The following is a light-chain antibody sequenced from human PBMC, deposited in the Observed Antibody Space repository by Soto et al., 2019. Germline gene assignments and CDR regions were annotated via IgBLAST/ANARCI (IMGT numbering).Light chain of an antibody. CDR2: GAS. CDR1: QSVNSNF. Sequence: EIVLTQSPGTLSLSPGERATLSCRASQSVNSNFLAWYQQKPGQAPRLLISGASNRATGIPDRFSGSGSGTDFTLPISRLEPEEFAVYYCQQYGNSPRTFGQGTTVELK. CDR3: QQYGNSPRT. V-gene: IGKV3-20*01. J-gene: IGKJ1*01.